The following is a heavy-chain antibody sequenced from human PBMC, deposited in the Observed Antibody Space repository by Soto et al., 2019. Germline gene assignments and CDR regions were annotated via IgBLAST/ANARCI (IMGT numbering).Heavy chain of an antibody. CDR1: GFTFTTYA. Sequence: EVQLLESGGGLVQPGGSLRLSCAASGFTFTTYAMSWVRQAPGKGPEWVSGISGGGQYTSYADSVKGRFTISRDNSKNTLYLQMNSLRAEDMAVYYCAKVVETTRFDALDIWGQGTMVTVST. J-gene: IGHJ3*02. V-gene: IGHV3-23*01. CDR2: ISGGGQYT. D-gene: IGHD1-26*01. CDR3: AKVVETTRFDALDI.